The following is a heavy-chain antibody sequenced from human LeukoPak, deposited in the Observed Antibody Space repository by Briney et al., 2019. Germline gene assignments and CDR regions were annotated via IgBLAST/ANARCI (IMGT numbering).Heavy chain of an antibody. Sequence: GSLRLSCAASGFTLSSYSMNWVRQAPGKGLEWVSFISGSGDSTYYADSVKGRFTISRDNSKNTLYLQMNSLRGEDTAVYYCAKEGSYSGSRFDYWGQGTLVTVSS. CDR3: AKEGSYSGSRFDY. CDR2: ISGSGDST. V-gene: IGHV3-23*01. D-gene: IGHD1-26*01. CDR1: GFTLSSYS. J-gene: IGHJ4*02.